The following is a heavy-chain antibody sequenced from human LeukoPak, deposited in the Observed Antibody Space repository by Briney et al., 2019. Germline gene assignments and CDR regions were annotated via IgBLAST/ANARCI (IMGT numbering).Heavy chain of an antibody. Sequence: PSETLSLTCTVSGGSISSYYWSWIRQPPGKGLEWIGYIYYSGSTNYNPSLRSRVTISVDTSKKQFSLKLSSVTAADTAVYYLARVTPPNYYDSSGFNFDYWGQGTLVTVSS. D-gene: IGHD3-22*01. CDR1: GGSISSYY. CDR2: IYYSGST. CDR3: ARVTPPNYYDSSGFNFDY. J-gene: IGHJ4*02. V-gene: IGHV4-59*01.